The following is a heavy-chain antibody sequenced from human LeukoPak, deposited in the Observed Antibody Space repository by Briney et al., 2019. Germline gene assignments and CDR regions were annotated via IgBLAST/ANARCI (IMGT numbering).Heavy chain of an antibody. V-gene: IGHV4-61*01. D-gene: IGHD1-26*01. CDR2: IYYIRNT. CDR1: GGSISSSSYY. CDR3: ARTQSQSGSYRYYFGY. J-gene: IGHJ4*02. Sequence: SETLSLTCTVSGGSISSSSYYWSWIRQPPGGGLEWIGYIYYIRNTNYNPSLKSRVSMSLDPSRNQFSLKLNSVTAVDTAVYYCARTQSQSGSYRYYFGYWGQGTLVTVSS.